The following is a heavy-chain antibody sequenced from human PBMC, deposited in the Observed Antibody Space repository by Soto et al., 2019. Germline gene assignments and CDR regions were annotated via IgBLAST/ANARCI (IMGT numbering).Heavy chain of an antibody. D-gene: IGHD1-1*01. CDR2: ISSSGSTI. J-gene: IGHJ4*02. CDR1: VFTFSSYE. CDR3: AKDPPTTGTTFDY. V-gene: IGHV3-48*03. Sequence: LRLSCAASVFTFSSYEMNWVRPAPGKELEWVSYISSSGSTIDYADSVKGRFTISRDNSKNVLFLQINGLRAEDTAVYYCAKDPPTTGTTFDYWGRGTLVTVSS.